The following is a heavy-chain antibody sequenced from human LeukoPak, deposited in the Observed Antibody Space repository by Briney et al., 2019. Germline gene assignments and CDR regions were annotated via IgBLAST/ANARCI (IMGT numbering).Heavy chain of an antibody. V-gene: IGHV4-59*08. D-gene: IGHD3-22*01. CDR1: GGSISSYY. CDR2: IYYSGST. Sequence: PSETLSLTCTVSGGSISSYYWSWIRQPPGKGLEWIGYIYYSGSTNYNPSLKSRVSISVDTSKNQFSLKLSSVTAADTAVYYCARLVSSGYYPFDYWGQGTLVTVSS. J-gene: IGHJ4*02. CDR3: ARLVSSGYYPFDY.